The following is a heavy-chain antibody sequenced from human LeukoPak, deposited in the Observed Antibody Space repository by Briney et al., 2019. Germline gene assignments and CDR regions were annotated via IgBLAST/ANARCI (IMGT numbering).Heavy chain of an antibody. V-gene: IGHV3-7*01. D-gene: IGHD1-26*01. CDR3: ARGGATRGRFEN. CDR2: MREDGREI. J-gene: IGHJ4*02. CDR1: GFTFSSYT. Sequence: GGSLRLSCAASGFTFSSYTMNWVRQAPGKGLDWVASMREDGREIYYVDSAKGRFTISRDNPKNSLYLQMNFLRAEDTAVYYCARGGATRGRFENWGQGTLVTVSS.